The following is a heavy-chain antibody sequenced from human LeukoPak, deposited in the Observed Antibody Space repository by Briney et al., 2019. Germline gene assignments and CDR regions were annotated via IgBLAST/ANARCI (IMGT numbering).Heavy chain of an antibody. D-gene: IGHD3-10*01. Sequence: PGGSLRLSCAASGFTFINYRMNWVRQAPGKGLEWVSSISTSRSYIYYADSVKGRFTISRDNAKNSLYLQMNSLRAEDTAVYYCARDGDYYGSGSYYTTAFDYWGQGTLVTVSS. V-gene: IGHV3-21*01. CDR3: ARDGDYYGSGSYYTTAFDY. J-gene: IGHJ4*02. CDR2: ISTSRSYI. CDR1: GFTFINYR.